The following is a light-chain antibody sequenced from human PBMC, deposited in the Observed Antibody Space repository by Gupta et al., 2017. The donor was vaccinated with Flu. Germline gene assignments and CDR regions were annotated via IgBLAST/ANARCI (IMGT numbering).Light chain of an antibody. V-gene: IGKV3-11*01. J-gene: IGKJ5*01. CDR3: QQRNNWPIT. CDR1: QSVSSY. CDR2: DAS. Sequence: PATLSLSPGERATLSCRASQSVSSYLAWYQQKPGQAPRLLIYDASNRATGIPARFSGSGSGTDFTLTISSLEPEDSAVYYCQQRNNWPITFGQGTLMEIK.